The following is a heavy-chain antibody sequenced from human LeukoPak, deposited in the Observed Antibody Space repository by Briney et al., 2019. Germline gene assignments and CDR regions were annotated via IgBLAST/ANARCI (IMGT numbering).Heavy chain of an antibody. V-gene: IGHV3-7*01. D-gene: IGHD4-17*01. CDR3: ARERDYAGFDF. J-gene: IGHJ4*02. Sequence: TGGSLRLSCAASGFTCSSYWMSWVRQAPGKGREWVANIKQYGSETYFLGSVKGRFTISRDNAKNSLYLQKNGLRAADPALCYCARERDYAGFDFCGQGILVTISS. CDR1: GFTCSSYW. CDR2: IKQYGSET.